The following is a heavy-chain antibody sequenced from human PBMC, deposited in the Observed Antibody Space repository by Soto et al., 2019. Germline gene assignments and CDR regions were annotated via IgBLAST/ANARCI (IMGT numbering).Heavy chain of an antibody. Sequence: SLRLSCTASGFTFGDYAMSWFRQAPGKGLEWVGFIRSKAYGGTTEYAASVKGRFTISRDDSKSIAYLQMNSLKTEDTAVYYYTRVRQLLCCYYYYGMDVWGQGTTVTVSS. CDR3: TRVRQLLCCYYYYGMDV. J-gene: IGHJ6*02. D-gene: IGHD2-2*01. CDR1: GFTFGDYA. V-gene: IGHV3-49*03. CDR2: IRSKAYGGTT.